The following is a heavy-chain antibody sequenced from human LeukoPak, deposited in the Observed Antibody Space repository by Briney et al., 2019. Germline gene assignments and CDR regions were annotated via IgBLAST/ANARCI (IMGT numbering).Heavy chain of an antibody. CDR2: IHTSGST. Sequence: SEILSLTCTVSGGSISNYYWSWIRQPAGRGLEWIGRIHTSGSTNYNSSLKSRVTMSVDTSKNQFSLKLRSVTAADTAVYYCASNGYSNWFDPWGQGTLVTVSS. V-gene: IGHV4-4*07. J-gene: IGHJ5*02. CDR3: ASNGYSNWFDP. CDR1: GGSISNYY. D-gene: IGHD1-26*01.